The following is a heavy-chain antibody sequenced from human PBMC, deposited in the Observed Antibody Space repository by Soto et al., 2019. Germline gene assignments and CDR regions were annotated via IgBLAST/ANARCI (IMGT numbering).Heavy chain of an antibody. V-gene: IGHV3-9*01. CDR2: ISWNSGSI. CDR1: GFTFDDYA. D-gene: IGHD6-13*01. J-gene: IGHJ4*02. Sequence: EVQLVESGGGLVQPGRSLRLSCAASGFTFDDYAMHWVRQAPGKGLEWVSGISWNSGSIGYADSVKGRFTISRDNAKNSLYLQMNSLRAEDTALYYCAKDKAIAEAVIFDYWGQGTLVTVSS. CDR3: AKDKAIAEAVIFDY.